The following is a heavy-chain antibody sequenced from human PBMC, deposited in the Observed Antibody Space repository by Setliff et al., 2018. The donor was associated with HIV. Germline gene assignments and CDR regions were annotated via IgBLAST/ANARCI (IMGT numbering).Heavy chain of an antibody. V-gene: IGHV4-38-2*01. J-gene: IGHJ4*02. CDR1: GYSISTAYY. CDR2: VYHSGTT. Sequence: SETLSLTCAVSGYSISTAYYWGWIRQPPGKGLEWIGSVYHSGTTYYNPSLKSRVTISVDMSNNQFSLKVTSVTAADAAVYYCTRGRSITIFGVAYFDFWGQGTQVTVSS. D-gene: IGHD3-3*01. CDR3: TRGRSITIFGVAYFDF.